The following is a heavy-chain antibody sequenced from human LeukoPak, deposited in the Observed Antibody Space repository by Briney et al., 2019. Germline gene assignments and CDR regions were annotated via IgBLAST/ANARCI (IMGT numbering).Heavy chain of an antibody. J-gene: IGHJ5*02. V-gene: IGHV3-23*01. CDR1: GFTFSSYA. CDR2: ISNSGGST. D-gene: IGHD3-9*01. CDR3: AKRGTSYDILTGYSGFDP. Sequence: GGSLRPSCAASGFTFSSYAMSWVRPAPGKGLEWVSAISNSGGSTYYADSVKGRFTISRDNSKNRLYLQMNSLRAEDTAIYYCAKRGTSYDILTGYSGFDPWGQGTLVTVSS.